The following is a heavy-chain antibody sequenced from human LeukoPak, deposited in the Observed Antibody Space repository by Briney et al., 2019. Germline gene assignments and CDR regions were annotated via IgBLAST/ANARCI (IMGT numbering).Heavy chain of an antibody. V-gene: IGHV4-59*01. CDR2: IYYSGST. J-gene: IGHJ4*02. CDR3: ARGVSSSGWYEIDS. CDR1: GGSINSYY. Sequence: KPSETLSLTCTVSGGSINSYYWTWIRQPPGKGLEWIGFIYYSGSTNYNPSLKSRVTISVDTSNNQFSLKLRAVTAADTAVYYCARGVSSSGWYEIDSWGRGTLVTVSS. D-gene: IGHD6-19*01.